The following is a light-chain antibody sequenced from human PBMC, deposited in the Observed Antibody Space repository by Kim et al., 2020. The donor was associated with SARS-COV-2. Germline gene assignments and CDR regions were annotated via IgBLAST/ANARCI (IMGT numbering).Light chain of an antibody. J-gene: IGKJ5*01. CDR2: DAS. CDR1: QDIRKF. V-gene: IGKV1-33*01. Sequence: DIQLTQSPSSVSASVGDSVTITCQASQDIRKFLNWYQHKPGKAPELLISDASTLRTGVPSRFSGSASGTHFTFTISNLQPEDIATYYCQQQNNSQAITFGQGTRLEIK. CDR3: QQQNNSQAIT.